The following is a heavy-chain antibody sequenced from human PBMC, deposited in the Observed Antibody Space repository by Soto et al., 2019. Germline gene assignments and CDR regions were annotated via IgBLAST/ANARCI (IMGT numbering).Heavy chain of an antibody. D-gene: IGHD3-22*01. CDR3: AHILDYYDSSGYPSYWYFDL. CDR2: IYWDDDK. J-gene: IGHJ2*01. CDR1: GFSLSTSGVG. Sequence: QITLKESGPTLVKPTQTLTLTCTFSGFSLSTSGVGVGWIRQPPGKALEWLALIYWDDDKRYSPSLKSRLTITKDTSKNQVVLTMTNMDPVDTATYYCAHILDYYDSSGYPSYWYFDLWGLGTLVTVSS. V-gene: IGHV2-5*02.